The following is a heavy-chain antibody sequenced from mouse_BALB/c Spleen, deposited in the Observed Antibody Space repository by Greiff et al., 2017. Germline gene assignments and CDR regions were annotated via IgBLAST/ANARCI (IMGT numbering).Heavy chain of an antibody. D-gene: IGHD2-4*01. J-gene: IGHJ4*01. Sequence: VQLKESGPELVKPGASVKLSCTASGYTFTDYNMHWVKQSPVKSLEWIGYIYPYNGGTGYNQRFKRQATLTVDNSTTTAYMEIRSLTSEDSAVYYCARSTMITTDAMDYWGQGTSVTVSS. V-gene: IGHV1S29*02. CDR2: IYPYNGGT. CDR3: ARSTMITTDAMDY. CDR1: GYTFTDYN.